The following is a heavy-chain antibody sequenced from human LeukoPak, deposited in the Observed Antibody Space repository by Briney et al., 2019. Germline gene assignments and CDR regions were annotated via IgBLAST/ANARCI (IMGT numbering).Heavy chain of an antibody. V-gene: IGHV1-46*01. J-gene: IGHJ5*02. CDR2: INPSGGST. CDR1: GGTFSSYA. Sequence: ASVKVSCKASGGTFSSYAISWVRQAPGQGLEWMGIINPSGGSTSYAQKFQGRVTITRDISTSTVYMELSSLRSEDTAVYYCASAMVRGYGNWFDPWGQGTLVTVSS. CDR3: ASAMVRGYGNWFDP. D-gene: IGHD3-10*01.